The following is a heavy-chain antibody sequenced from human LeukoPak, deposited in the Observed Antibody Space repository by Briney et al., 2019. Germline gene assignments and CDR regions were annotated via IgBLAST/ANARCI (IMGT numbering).Heavy chain of an antibody. CDR1: GYTFTSYA. V-gene: IGHV1-3*01. CDR3: AKSSSGYYFDY. D-gene: IGHD3-22*01. Sequence: ASVKVSCKASGYTFTSYAMHWVRQAPGQRLEWMGWINAGNGNTKYPQKFQGRVTITRDTSASTAYMELSSLRSEDTAVYYCAKSSSGYYFDYWGQGTLVTVSS. J-gene: IGHJ4*02. CDR2: INAGNGNT.